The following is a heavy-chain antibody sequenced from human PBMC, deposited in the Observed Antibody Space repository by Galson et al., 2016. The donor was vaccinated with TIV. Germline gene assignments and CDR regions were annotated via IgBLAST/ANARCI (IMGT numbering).Heavy chain of an antibody. V-gene: IGHV3-21*01. Sequence: SLRLSCAASGFIFKSYSMNWVRQAPGKGLEWVSSISSSSDYTYYVDSVKGRFTISRDNAKNSLFLQMDSLRVEDTAVYYCVRYSSGRDYFDYWGRGTLVTVSS. D-gene: IGHD6-19*01. J-gene: IGHJ4*02. CDR2: ISSSSDYT. CDR1: GFIFKSYS. CDR3: VRYSSGRDYFDY.